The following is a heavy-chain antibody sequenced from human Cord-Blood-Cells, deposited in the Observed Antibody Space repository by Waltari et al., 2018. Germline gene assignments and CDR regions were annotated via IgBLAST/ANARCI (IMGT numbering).Heavy chain of an antibody. J-gene: IGHJ4*02. CDR2: ISYDGSNK. Sequence: QVQLVESGGGVVQPGRSLRLSCAASGFTFSSYAMHWVRQAPGKGLGWVAVISYDGSNKYYADSVKGRFTISRDISKNTLYLQMNSLRAEDTAVYYCARGTSSDYWGQGTLVTVSS. CDR1: GFTFSSYA. CDR3: ARGTSSDY. V-gene: IGHV3-30*04.